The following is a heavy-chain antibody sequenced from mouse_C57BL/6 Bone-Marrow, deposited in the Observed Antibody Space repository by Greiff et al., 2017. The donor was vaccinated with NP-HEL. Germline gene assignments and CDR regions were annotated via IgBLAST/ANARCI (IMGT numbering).Heavy chain of an antibody. J-gene: IGHJ2*01. D-gene: IGHD3-2*02. CDR3: ARDSGYAFDY. V-gene: IGHV1-53*01. Sequence: QVQLQQPGTELVKPGASVKLSCKASGYPFTSYWMHWLKHRPGQGLEWIGNINPNNGGTNDNEKFKTKATLTVDKSSSTAYMQLSSLTSEDSAVYYCARDSGYAFDYWGQGTTLTVSS. CDR1: GYPFTSYW. CDR2: INPNNGGT.